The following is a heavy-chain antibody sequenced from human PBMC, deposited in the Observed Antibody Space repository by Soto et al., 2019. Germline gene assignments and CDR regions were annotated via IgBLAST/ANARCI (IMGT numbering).Heavy chain of an antibody. V-gene: IGHV3-23*01. J-gene: IGHJ5*02. Sequence: EVQLLESGGGLVQPGGSLRLSCAASGFTFSSYAMSWVRQAPGKGLEWVSAISGSGGSTYYADSVKGRCTISRDTSKNMPYLQVNRPRAEEAAVYYCAKRRYYDYLVNGFDPWGQGTLVTVSS. CDR3: AKRRYYDYLVNGFDP. D-gene: IGHD3-3*01. CDR2: ISGSGGST. CDR1: GFTFSSYA.